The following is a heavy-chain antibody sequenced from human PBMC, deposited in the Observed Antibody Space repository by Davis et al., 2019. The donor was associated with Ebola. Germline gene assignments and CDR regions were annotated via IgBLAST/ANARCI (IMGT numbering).Heavy chain of an antibody. Sequence: ASVKVSCKASGYTFTGYYMHWVRQAPGQGLEWMGWINPNSGGTNYAQKFQGRVTMTTDTSTSTAYMELRSLRSDDTAVYYCARAPIYCSSTSCYSYFDYWGQGTLVTVSS. CDR1: GYTFTGYY. D-gene: IGHD2-2*01. CDR2: INPNSGGT. J-gene: IGHJ4*02. CDR3: ARAPIYCSSTSCYSYFDY. V-gene: IGHV1-2*02.